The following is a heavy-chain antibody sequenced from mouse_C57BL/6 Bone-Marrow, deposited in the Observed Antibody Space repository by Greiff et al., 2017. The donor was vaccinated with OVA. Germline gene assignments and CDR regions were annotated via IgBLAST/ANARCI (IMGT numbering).Heavy chain of an antibody. J-gene: IGHJ4*01. V-gene: IGHV1-64*01. CDR1: GYTFTSYW. CDR2: IHPNSGST. CDR3: ARWGTTNYAMDY. Sequence: QVHVKQPGAELVKPGASVKLSCKASGYTFTSYWMHWVKQRPGQGLEWIGMIHPNSGSTNYNEKFKSKATLTVDKSSSTAYMQLSSLTSEDSAVYYCARWGTTNYAMDYWGQGTSVTVSS. D-gene: IGHD1-1*01.